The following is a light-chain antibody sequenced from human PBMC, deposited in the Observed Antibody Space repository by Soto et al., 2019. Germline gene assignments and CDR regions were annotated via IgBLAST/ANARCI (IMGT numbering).Light chain of an antibody. J-gene: IGLJ1*01. Sequence: QSALTQPASVSGSPGQSITISCTGTSADIGGYNYVSWFQHHPGKAPKLVIYDVSNRPSGVSGRFSGSKSGNTASLTISGLQAEDEADYFCTSYTSSSTLGVFGTGTKLTVL. CDR2: DVS. CDR3: TSYTSSSTLGV. V-gene: IGLV2-14*03. CDR1: SADIGGYNY.